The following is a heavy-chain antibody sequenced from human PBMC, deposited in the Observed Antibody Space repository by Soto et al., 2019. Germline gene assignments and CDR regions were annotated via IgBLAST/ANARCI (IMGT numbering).Heavy chain of an antibody. CDR3: ARDSVLYGVVPNWFAP. D-gene: IGHD3-3*01. CDR1: GFTFSSYS. Sequence: GGSLRLSCAASGFTFSSYSMNWVRQAPGKGLEWVSYISSSSSTIYYADSVKGRFTISRDNAKNSLYLQMNSLRDEDTAVYYCARDSVLYGVVPNWFAPWAQGTQVTVFS. V-gene: IGHV3-48*02. CDR2: ISSSSSTI. J-gene: IGHJ5*02.